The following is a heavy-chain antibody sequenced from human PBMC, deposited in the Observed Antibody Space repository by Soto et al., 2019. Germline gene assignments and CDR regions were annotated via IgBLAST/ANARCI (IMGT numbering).Heavy chain of an antibody. J-gene: IGHJ3*02. CDR1: GGSISSGGYY. D-gene: IGHD3-3*01. Sequence: QVQLQESGPGLVKPSQTLSLTCTVSGGSISSGGYYWSWIRQHPGKGLEWIGYIYYSGSTYYNPSLKRRVTISVDTSKNQFYLKLSSVTAADTAVYYCARAPDDFWSGYYRADAFDIWGQGTMDTVSS. CDR3: ARAPDDFWSGYYRADAFDI. CDR2: IYYSGST. V-gene: IGHV4-31*03.